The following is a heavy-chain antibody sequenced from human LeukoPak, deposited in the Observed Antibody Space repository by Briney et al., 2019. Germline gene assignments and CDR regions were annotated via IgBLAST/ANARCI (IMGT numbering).Heavy chain of an antibody. J-gene: IGHJ4*02. V-gene: IGHV4-61*02. CDR2: ISSSGST. CDR1: GGSIGSNSYY. Sequence: SETLSLTCTVSGGSIGSNSYYWSWIRQPAGKGLEWIGRISSSGSTNHNPSLKSRVTISVDTSKSQFSLKLSSVTAADTAMYYCVKSGGYGLIDYWGQGTLVTVSS. D-gene: IGHD1-26*01. CDR3: VKSGGYGLIDY.